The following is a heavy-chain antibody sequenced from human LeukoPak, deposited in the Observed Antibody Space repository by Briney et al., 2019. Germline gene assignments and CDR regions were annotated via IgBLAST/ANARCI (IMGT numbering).Heavy chain of an antibody. CDR2: ISGSGGRT. Sequence: GRSLRLSCAASGFTFSSYAMSWVRQAPGKGLDWVSAISGSGGRTYYADSVKGRFTISRDNSKNKLYLQMNSLRAEDTAVYYCAKGHPPNYYDSSGYLVYFDYWGQGTLVTVSS. CDR1: GFTFSSYA. V-gene: IGHV3-23*01. J-gene: IGHJ4*02. CDR3: AKGHPPNYYDSSGYLVYFDY. D-gene: IGHD3-22*01.